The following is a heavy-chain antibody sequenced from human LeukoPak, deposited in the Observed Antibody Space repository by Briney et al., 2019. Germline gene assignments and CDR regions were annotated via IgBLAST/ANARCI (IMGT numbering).Heavy chain of an antibody. V-gene: IGHV4-34*01. CDR1: GGPFSGYY. CDR3: ARGRRGLRYCSSTSCQGYFDY. Sequence: PSETLSLTCAVYGGPFSGYYWSWIRQPPGKGLEWIGEINHSGSTNYNPSLKSRVTISVDTSKNQFSLKLSSVTAADTAVYYCARGRRGLRYCSSTSCQGYFDYWGQGTLVTVSS. D-gene: IGHD2-2*01. CDR2: INHSGST. J-gene: IGHJ4*02.